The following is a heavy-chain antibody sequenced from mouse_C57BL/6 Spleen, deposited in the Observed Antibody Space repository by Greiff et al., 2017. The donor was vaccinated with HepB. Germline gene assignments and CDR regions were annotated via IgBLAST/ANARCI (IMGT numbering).Heavy chain of an antibody. CDR2: IRNKANGYTT. CDR1: GFTFTDYY. V-gene: IGHV7-3*01. D-gene: IGHD2-3*01. J-gene: IGHJ1*03. Sequence: DVMLVESGGGLVQPGGSLSLSCAASGFTFTDYYMSWVRQPPGKALEWLGFIRNKANGYTTEYSASVKGRFTISRDNSQSILYLQMNALRAEDSATYYCARYPLYDGYFYWYFDVWGTGTTVTVSS. CDR3: ARYPLYDGYFYWYFDV.